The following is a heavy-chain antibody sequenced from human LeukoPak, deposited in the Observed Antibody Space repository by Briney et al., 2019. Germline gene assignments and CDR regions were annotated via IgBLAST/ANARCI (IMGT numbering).Heavy chain of an antibody. Sequence: PGGSLRLSCAASGFNFSSYWMSWVRQAPGKGLDWVANIKQDGSEKYYVDSVKGRFTISRENAKKSLYVQMNSLRAEDTAVYYCARDRHYDFWSGYYWYYYYMDVWGKGTTVTVSS. CDR2: IKQDGSEK. J-gene: IGHJ6*03. CDR1: GFNFSSYW. D-gene: IGHD3-3*01. V-gene: IGHV3-7*01. CDR3: ARDRHYDFWSGYYWYYYYMDV.